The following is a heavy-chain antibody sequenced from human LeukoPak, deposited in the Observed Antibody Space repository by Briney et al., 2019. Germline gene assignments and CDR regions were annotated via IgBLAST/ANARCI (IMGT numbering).Heavy chain of an antibody. CDR1: GFPFSSYG. CDR2: IWYDGTNK. CDR3: ARDLAWIQGPDH. D-gene: IGHD5-18*01. V-gene: IGHV3-33*01. Sequence: GGSLRLSCAASGFPFSSYGMHWVRQAPGKGLEWVSIIWYDGTNKNYVDSVKGRFTISRDNSKNTLYLQMNGLRAEDTAVYYCARDLAWIQGPDHWGQGTLVTVSS. J-gene: IGHJ4*02.